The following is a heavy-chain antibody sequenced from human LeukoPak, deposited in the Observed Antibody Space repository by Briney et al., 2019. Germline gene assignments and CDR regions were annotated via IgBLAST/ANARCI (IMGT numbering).Heavy chain of an antibody. CDR2: IYYRGNT. CDR1: GGSITSDPHY. D-gene: IGHD3-16*01. CDR3: ARRLGNYSDY. Sequence: SETLSLTCTVPGGSITSDPHYWGWISQPPGKGLEWIGTIYYRGNTYYNPSLKSRVTISVNTSKTQFSLRLTSLTPPPPAVYYCARRLGNYSDYWGQGTLVTVSS. J-gene: IGHJ4*02. V-gene: IGHV4-39*01.